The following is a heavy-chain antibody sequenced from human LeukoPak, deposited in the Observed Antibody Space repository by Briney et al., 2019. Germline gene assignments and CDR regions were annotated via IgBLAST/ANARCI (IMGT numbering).Heavy chain of an antibody. CDR3: ARSEGYYFEY. CDR2: ISRNGCYI. J-gene: IGHJ4*02. Sequence: NAGGSLGLSCAASGFTFSSYIMNWVRQAPGKGLEWVSSISRNGCYIHYADSVKGRFTISRDNAKQSLYLQMSSLRAEDTAVYYCARSEGYYFEYWGQGTLVTVSS. CDR1: GFTFSSYI. D-gene: IGHD2-21*01. V-gene: IGHV3-21*01.